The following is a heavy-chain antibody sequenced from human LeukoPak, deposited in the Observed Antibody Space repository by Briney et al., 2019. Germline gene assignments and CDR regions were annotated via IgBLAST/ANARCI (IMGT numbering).Heavy chain of an antibody. CDR2: IYYSGST. Sequence: SETLSLTCTVSGGSISSSSYYWGWIRQPPGKGLEWIGSIYYSGSTYYNPSLKSRVTISVDTSKNQFSLKLSSVTAADTAVYYCARDREGSSGWLDAFDIWGQGTMVTVSS. CDR1: GGSISSSSYY. CDR3: ARDREGSSGWLDAFDI. V-gene: IGHV4-39*07. J-gene: IGHJ3*02. D-gene: IGHD6-19*01.